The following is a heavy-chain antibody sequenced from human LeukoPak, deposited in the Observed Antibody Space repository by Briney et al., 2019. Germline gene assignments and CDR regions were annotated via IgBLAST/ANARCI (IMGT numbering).Heavy chain of an antibody. CDR2: ISSSSSYI. V-gene: IGHV3-21*01. CDR3: ARGALGYSYGYFDY. Sequence: GGSLRLSCAASGFTFSSYSMNWVRQAPGKGLEWVSSISSSSSYIYYADSVKGRFTITRDNAKNSLYLQMNSLRAEDTAVYYCARGALGYSYGYFDYWGQGTLVTVSS. CDR1: GFTFSSYS. J-gene: IGHJ4*02. D-gene: IGHD5-18*01.